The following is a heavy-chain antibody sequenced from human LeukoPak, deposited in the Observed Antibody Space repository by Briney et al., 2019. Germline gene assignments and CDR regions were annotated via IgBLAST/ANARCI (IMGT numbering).Heavy chain of an antibody. J-gene: IGHJ6*02. V-gene: IGHV3-30*04. Sequence: AGGSLRLSCAASGFTFSSYAMHWVRQAPGKGLEWVAVISYDGSNKYYADSVKGRFTISRDNSKNTLYLQMNSLRAEDTAVYYCARGPPVVPAAIYYYYGMDVWGQGTTVTASS. D-gene: IGHD2-2*02. CDR1: GFTFSSYA. CDR3: ARGPPVVPAAIYYYYGMDV. CDR2: ISYDGSNK.